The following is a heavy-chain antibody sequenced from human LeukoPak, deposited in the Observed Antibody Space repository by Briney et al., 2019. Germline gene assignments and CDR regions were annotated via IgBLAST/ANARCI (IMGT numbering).Heavy chain of an antibody. Sequence: SETLSLTCTVSGGSISSTSHYWGWIRQPPGKGLEWIASIYNSGSTYFNPALKSRVTISVDTSNNQFSLKLGSVTAADTAVYYCARGLAAAAVAGLDYWGQGTLVTVSS. J-gene: IGHJ4*02. CDR1: GGSISSTSHY. CDR3: ARGLAAAAVAGLDY. V-gene: IGHV4-39*07. CDR2: IYNSGST. D-gene: IGHD6-19*01.